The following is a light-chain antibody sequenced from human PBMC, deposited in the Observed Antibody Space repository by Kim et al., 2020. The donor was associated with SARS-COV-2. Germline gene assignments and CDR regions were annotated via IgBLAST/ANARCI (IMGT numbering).Light chain of an antibody. J-gene: IGLJ2*01. Sequence: ALGQTVRITCQGDSRRSYYASWYQQKPGQAPVVVIYGKNNRPSGIPDRFSGSSSGNTASLTITGAQAEDEADYYCNSRDSSGNHVVFGGGTQLTVL. CDR1: SRRSYY. CDR3: NSRDSSGNHVV. V-gene: IGLV3-19*01. CDR2: GKN.